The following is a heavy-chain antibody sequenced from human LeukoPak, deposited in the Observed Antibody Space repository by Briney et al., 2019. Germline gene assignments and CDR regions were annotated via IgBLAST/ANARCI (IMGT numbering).Heavy chain of an antibody. J-gene: IGHJ4*02. Sequence: QPGGSLRLSSAASGFTFSSYWMHWVRQAQGKGLVWVSRSNSDGSSTSYADSVKGRFTISRDSAKNTLYLQMNSLRAEDTAVYYCARVWYYYDSSGYTVFDYWGQGTLVTVSS. CDR2: SNSDGSST. CDR1: GFTFSSYW. D-gene: IGHD3-22*01. CDR3: ARVWYYYDSSGYTVFDY. V-gene: IGHV3-74*01.